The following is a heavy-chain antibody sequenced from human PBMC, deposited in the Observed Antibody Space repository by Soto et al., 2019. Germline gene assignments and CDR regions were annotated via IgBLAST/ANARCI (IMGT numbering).Heavy chain of an antibody. CDR1: GYTFTGYY. J-gene: IGHJ6*02. V-gene: IGHV1-2*04. CDR2: INPNSGGT. CDR3: ARIGSGSYYHFSYGMDV. D-gene: IGHD3-10*01. Sequence: ASVKVSCKASGYTFTGYYMHWVRQAPGQGLEWMGWINPNSGGTNYAQKFQGWVTMTRDTSISTAYMELSRLRSDDTAVYYCARIGSGSYYHFSYGMDVWGQGTTVTVPS.